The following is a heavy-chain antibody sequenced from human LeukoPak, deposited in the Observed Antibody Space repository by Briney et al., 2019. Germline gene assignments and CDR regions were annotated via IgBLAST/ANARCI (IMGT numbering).Heavy chain of an antibody. J-gene: IGHJ4*02. CDR3: ARLRGSYMDS. D-gene: IGHD1-26*01. CDR2: ISSSSSYI. CDR1: GFTFSSYG. V-gene: IGHV3-21*01. Sequence: GGSLRLSCAASGFTFSSYGMNWVRQAPGKGLEWVSSISSSSSYIYYADSVKGRFTISRDNSRNTLYLQMNSLRAEDTAVYYCARLRGSYMDSWGQGTLVTVSS.